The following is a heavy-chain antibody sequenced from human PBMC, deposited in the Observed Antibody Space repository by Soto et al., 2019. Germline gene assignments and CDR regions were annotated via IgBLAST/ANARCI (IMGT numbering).Heavy chain of an antibody. J-gene: IGHJ4*02. V-gene: IGHV4-59*01. D-gene: IGHD3-10*01. Sequence: PSETLSLTCTVSGGSIISYYWSWIRQPPGKGLEWIGYIYYSGSTNYNPSLKSRVTISVDTSKNQFSLKLSSVTAADTAVYYCARRGKRGNRFDYWGQGTLVNVSS. CDR3: ARRGKRGNRFDY. CDR1: GGSIISYY. CDR2: IYYSGST.